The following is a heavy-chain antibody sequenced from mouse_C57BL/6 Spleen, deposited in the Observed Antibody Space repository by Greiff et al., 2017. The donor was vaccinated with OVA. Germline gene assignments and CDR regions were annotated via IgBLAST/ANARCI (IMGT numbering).Heavy chain of an antibody. J-gene: IGHJ2*01. CDR2: IYPGSGRT. V-gene: IGHV1-55*01. D-gene: IGHD2-5*01. CDR1: GYTFTSYW. Sequence: QVQLQQPGAELVKPGASVKMSCKASGYTFTSYWITWVKQRPGQGLEWIGDIYPGSGRTNYNEKLKSKATLTVDTSSSTAYMQLSSLTSEDSAVYYCARSYYSNYDFDYWGQGTTLTVSS. CDR3: ARSYYSNYDFDY.